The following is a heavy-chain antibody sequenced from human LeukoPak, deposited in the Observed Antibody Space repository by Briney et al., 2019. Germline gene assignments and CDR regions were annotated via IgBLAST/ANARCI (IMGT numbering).Heavy chain of an antibody. CDR1: GGSFSGYY. CDR2: INHSGST. CDR3: ARGGVYCSSTSCYRVRSIYYYMDV. D-gene: IGHD2-2*01. J-gene: IGHJ6*03. Sequence: SETLSLTCAVYGGSFSGYYWSWIRQPPGKGLEWIGEINHSGSTNYNPSLKSRVTISVDTSKNQFSLKLSSVTAADTAVYYCARGGVYCSSTSCYRVRSIYYYMDVWGKGTTVTVSS. V-gene: IGHV4-34*01.